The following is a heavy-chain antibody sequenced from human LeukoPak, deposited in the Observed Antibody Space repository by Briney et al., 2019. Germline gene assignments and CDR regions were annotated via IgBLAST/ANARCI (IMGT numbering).Heavy chain of an antibody. CDR3: ARERGENYDGSGYIDS. J-gene: IGHJ4*02. CDR2: IYHSGST. Sequence: SETLSLTCTVSGYSITSGYYWGYIRQPPGKGLEWIGSIYHSGSTYYNPSLNSRLTISVATSKNQFSLKLSSVTAADTAVYYCARERGENYDGSGYIDSWGQGTLVTVSS. V-gene: IGHV4-38-2*02. CDR1: GYSITSGYY. D-gene: IGHD3-22*01.